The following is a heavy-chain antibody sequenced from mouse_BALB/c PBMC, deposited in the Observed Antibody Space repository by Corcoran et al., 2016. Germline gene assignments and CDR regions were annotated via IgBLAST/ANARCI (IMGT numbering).Heavy chain of an antibody. Sequence: QVTLKESGPGLLQPSQTLSPTCAFSGVSLSTPNMGVGWIRQPSGKGLEWLLHILWNDSKYHNPALKSRLTISKDTYNNQVFLKIANVDTAATATYYCARISGYEILLWYCDVWGAGTTVTVSS. CDR3: ARISGYEILLWYCDV. D-gene: IGHD2-2*01. CDR1: GVSLSTPNMG. J-gene: IGHJ1*01. CDR2: ILWNDSK. V-gene: IGHV8-5*01.